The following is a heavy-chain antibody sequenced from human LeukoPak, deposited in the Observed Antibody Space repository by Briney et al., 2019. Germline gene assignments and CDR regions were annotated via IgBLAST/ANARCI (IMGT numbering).Heavy chain of an antibody. D-gene: IGHD3-10*01. CDR1: GFTFDDYA. Sequence: GGSLRLSCVASGFTFDDYAMHWVRQGPGKGLEWVSGISWNSGRTGYADSVKGRFTISRDNAKNSLYLQMNSLRAEDTALYYCAKDTGYGSGPYYCGMDVWGQGTTVTVSS. CDR2: ISWNSGRT. V-gene: IGHV3-9*01. CDR3: AKDTGYGSGPYYCGMDV. J-gene: IGHJ6*02.